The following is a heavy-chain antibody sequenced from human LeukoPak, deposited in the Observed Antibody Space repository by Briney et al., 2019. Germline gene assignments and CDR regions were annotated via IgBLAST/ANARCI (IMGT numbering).Heavy chain of an antibody. D-gene: IGHD4-17*01. CDR3: ARVPQKRGLRGAWFDP. J-gene: IGHJ5*02. CDR1: GGSISRFY. Sequence: KPSETPSPTWTVSGGSISRFYWGWVRQPPGKGPEWDGDIYYSGSTNYNPSLKSRVTISVDTSKNQFSLKLSSVTAADTAVYYCARVPQKRGLRGAWFDPWGQGTLVTVSS. CDR2: IYYSGST. V-gene: IGHV4-59*01.